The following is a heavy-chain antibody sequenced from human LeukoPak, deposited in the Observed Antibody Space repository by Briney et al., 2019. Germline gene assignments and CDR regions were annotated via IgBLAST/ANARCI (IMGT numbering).Heavy chain of an antibody. CDR2: IYHSGST. CDR1: GYSISSGYY. J-gene: IGHJ4*02. D-gene: IGHD3-22*01. V-gene: IGHV4-38-2*02. Sequence: PSETLSLTCTVSGYSISSGYYWGWIRQPPGKGLEWIGGIYHSGSTYYNPSLKSRVTISVDTSKNQFSLKLSSVTAADTAVYYCARGGKYYDSSGQWGNYWGQGTLVTVSS. CDR3: ARGGKYYDSSGQWGNY.